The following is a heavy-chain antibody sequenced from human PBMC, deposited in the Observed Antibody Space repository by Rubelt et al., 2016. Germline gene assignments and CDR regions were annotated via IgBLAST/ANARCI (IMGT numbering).Heavy chain of an antibody. D-gene: IGHD3-3*01. J-gene: IGHJ4*02. CDR2: ISSSSSTI. CDR3: ARHAVPQIFGVVLGYYFDY. CDR1: GFTFSSYS. V-gene: IGHV3-48*04. Sequence: EVQLVESGGGLVQPGGSLRLSCAASGFTFSSYSMNWVRQAPGKGLEWVSYISSSSSTIYYADSVKGRFTISGDNAKNSLYLQMNSRGAGDTAVYYCARHAVPQIFGVVLGYYFDYWGQGTLVTVSS.